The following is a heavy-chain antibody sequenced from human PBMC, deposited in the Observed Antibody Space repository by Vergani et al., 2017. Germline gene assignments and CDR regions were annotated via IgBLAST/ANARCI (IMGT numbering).Heavy chain of an antibody. V-gene: IGHV3-23*01. D-gene: IGHD6-19*01. CDR3: ARDFARAGFDY. CDR2: ISGSGGST. CDR1: GFTFSSYA. J-gene: IGHJ4*02. Sequence: EVQLLESGGGLVQPGGSLRLSCAASGFTFSSYAMSWVRQAPGKGLEWVSAISGSGGSTYYADSVKGRFTISRDNAKNSLYLQMNSLRAEDTAVYYCARDFARAGFDYWGQGTLVTVSS.